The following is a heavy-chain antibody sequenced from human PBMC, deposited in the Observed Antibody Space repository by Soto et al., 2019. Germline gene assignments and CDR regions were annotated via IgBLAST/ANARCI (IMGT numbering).Heavy chain of an antibody. Sequence: SETLSLTCAVSGGSISSGGYSWSWIRQPPGKGLEWIGYIYHSGSTYYNPSLESRVTISVDRSKNQFSLKLSSVTAADTAVYYCARAHHITIFGPEWFDPWGQGTLVTVSS. D-gene: IGHD3-3*01. CDR1: GGSISSGGYS. V-gene: IGHV4-30-2*01. J-gene: IGHJ5*02. CDR3: ARAHHITIFGPEWFDP. CDR2: IYHSGST.